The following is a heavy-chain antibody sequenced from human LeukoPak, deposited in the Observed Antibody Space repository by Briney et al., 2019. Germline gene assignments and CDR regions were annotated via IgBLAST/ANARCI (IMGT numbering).Heavy chain of an antibody. V-gene: IGHV3-15*01. CDR1: GFTFSNAW. Sequence: GGSLRLSCAASGFTFSNAWMSWVRQAPGKGLEWVGRIKSKTDGGTTDYAAPVKGRFTISRDDSKNTLCVQMNSLKTEDTAVYYCTTGPYDYGSGTYYHWGQGTLVTVSS. J-gene: IGHJ4*02. CDR2: IKSKTDGGTT. CDR3: TTGPYDYGSGTYYH. D-gene: IGHD3-10*01.